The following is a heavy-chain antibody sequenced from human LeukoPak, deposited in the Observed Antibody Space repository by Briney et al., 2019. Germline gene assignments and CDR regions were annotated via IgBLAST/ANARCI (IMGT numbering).Heavy chain of an antibody. J-gene: IGHJ4*02. CDR3: ARQIIRGQYLVHFDY. V-gene: IGHV4-30-4*01. CDR2: IYYSGST. Sequence: SETLSLTCTVSGGSISSGDYYWSWIRQPPGKGLEWIGYIYYSGSTYYNPSLKSRVTISVDTSKNQFSLKLSSVTAADTAVYYCARQIIRGQYLVHFDYWSQGTLVTVSS. D-gene: IGHD6-13*01. CDR1: GGSISSGDYY.